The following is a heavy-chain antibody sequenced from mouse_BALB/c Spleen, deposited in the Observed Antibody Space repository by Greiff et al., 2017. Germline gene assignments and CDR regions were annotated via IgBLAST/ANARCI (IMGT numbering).Heavy chain of an antibody. CDR1: GFTFSSYG. Sequence: EVKVVESGGGLVQPGGSLKLSCAASGFTFSSYGMSWVRQTPDKRLELVATINSNGGSTYYPDSVKGRFTISRDNAKNTLYLQMSSLKSEDTAMYYCARDYYGSSYWYFDGWGAGTTVTVSS. CDR2: INSNGGST. V-gene: IGHV5-6-3*01. D-gene: IGHD1-1*01. J-gene: IGHJ1*01. CDR3: ARDYYGSSYWYFDG.